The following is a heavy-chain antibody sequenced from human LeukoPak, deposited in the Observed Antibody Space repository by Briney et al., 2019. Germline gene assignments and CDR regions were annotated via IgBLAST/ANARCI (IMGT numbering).Heavy chain of an antibody. CDR2: IYYSGST. D-gene: IGHD6-13*01. CDR3: ARVGSTWYYHFDY. Sequence: SETLSLTCTVSGGSISGSSYYWGWIRQPPGKGLEWIGSIYYSGSTYYNPSLKSRVTISVDTSKNQFSLKLNSVTATDTAVYYCARVGSTWYYHFDYWGQGILVTVS. V-gene: IGHV4-39*02. CDR1: GGSISGSSYY. J-gene: IGHJ4*02.